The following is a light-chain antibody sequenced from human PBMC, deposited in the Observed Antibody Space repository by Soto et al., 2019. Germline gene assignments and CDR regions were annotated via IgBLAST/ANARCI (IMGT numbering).Light chain of an antibody. J-gene: IGLJ1*01. CDR2: DVT. V-gene: IGLV2-14*01. Sequence: QSVLSQPASVSGSPGQSITISCTGTSSDVGGFEYVSWYQHQPGKAPKLIIYDVTKRPSGVSNRFSGSKSGNTASLTISGIQAEDEGDYYCRSITRSSTSVFGNGTKLTV. CDR1: SSDVGGFEY. CDR3: RSITRSSTSV.